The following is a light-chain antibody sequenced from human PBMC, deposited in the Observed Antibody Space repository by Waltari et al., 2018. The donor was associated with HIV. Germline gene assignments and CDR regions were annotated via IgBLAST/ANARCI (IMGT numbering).Light chain of an antibody. CDR3: QQYGNSPRT. Sequence: EIVLTQSPGTLSLSPGERATLSCRASQTVISDYLAWYQLNPGQAPRLLMYGASTRASGIPDRFSGSGSATDFTLTISRLEPEDFAVYYCQQYGNSPRTFGQGTNLEIK. CDR1: QTVISDY. J-gene: IGKJ2*01. CDR2: GAS. V-gene: IGKV3-20*01.